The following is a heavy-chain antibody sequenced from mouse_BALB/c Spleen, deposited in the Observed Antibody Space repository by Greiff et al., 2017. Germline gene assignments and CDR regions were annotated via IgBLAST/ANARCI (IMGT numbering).Heavy chain of an antibody. CDR2: IWGDGST. J-gene: IGHJ3*01. CDR1: GFSLTGYG. D-gene: IGHD2-3*01. V-gene: IGHV2-6-7*01. Sequence: VMLVESGPGLVAPSQSLSITCTVSGFSLTGYGVNWVRQPPGKGLEWLGMIWGDGSTDYNSALKSRLSISKDNSKSQVFLKMNSLQTDDTARYYCARVDGYYGGWFAYWGQGTLVTVSA. CDR3: ARVDGYYGGWFAY.